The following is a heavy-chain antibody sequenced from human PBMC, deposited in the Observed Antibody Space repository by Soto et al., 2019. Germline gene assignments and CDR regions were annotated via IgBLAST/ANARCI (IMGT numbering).Heavy chain of an antibody. CDR3: ARDRTSEDYRLDY. D-gene: IGHD4-4*01. Sequence: ASVKVSCKASGGTFSSYTISWVRQAPGQGLEWMGRIIPILGIANYAQKFQGRVTITADKSTSTAYMELSSLRSEDTAVYYCARDRTSEDYRLDYWGQGTLVTVSS. V-gene: IGHV1-69*04. CDR1: GGTFSSYT. CDR2: IIPILGIA. J-gene: IGHJ4*02.